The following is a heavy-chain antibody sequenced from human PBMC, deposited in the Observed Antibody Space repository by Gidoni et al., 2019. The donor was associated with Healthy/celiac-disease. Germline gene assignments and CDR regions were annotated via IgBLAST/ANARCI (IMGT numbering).Heavy chain of an antibody. CDR1: GGPLSSSRYY. CDR2: IYYSGST. V-gene: IGHV4-39*01. D-gene: IGHD3-22*01. CDR3: ARHEDYYDSVVLDAFDI. Sequence: QLQLQESAPGLVKPSETLSLTCTVPGGPLSSSRYYWGWIRPPPGKGLEWIGGIYYSGSTYYNPSLKSRVTISVETSKNQFSLKLSSVTAADTAVYYCARHEDYYDSVVLDAFDIWGQGTMVTVSS. J-gene: IGHJ3*02.